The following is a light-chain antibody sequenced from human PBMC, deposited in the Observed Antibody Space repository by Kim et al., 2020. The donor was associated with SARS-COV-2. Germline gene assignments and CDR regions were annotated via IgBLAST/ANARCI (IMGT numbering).Light chain of an antibody. CDR3: QAWDSSTVV. J-gene: IGLJ2*01. CDR1: KLGDKY. V-gene: IGLV3-1*01. Sequence: SYELTQPPSVSVSPGQTASITCSGDKLGDKYACWYQQKPGQSPVLVLYQDSKRPSGIPERFSGANSGNTATLTISGPQAMDEADYYCQAWDSSTVVFGGGTQLTVL. CDR2: QDS.